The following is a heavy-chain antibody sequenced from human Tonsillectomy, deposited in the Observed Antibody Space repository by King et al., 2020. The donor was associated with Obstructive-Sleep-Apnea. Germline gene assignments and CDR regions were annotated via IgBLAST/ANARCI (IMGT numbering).Heavy chain of an antibody. Sequence: VQLVESGGDLVQQGQSLRLSCTTSGFSFGDYALSCFRQAPGKGLEWCGFSRKQAYGGTTEYAASVKGRFTISRDGSKSIAYLQMNSLKTEDTAVYYCTAELRYFDPPNYWGQGTLVIVSS. CDR2: SRKQAYGGTT. V-gene: IGHV3-49*01. CDR1: GFSFGDYA. CDR3: TAELRYFDPPNY. J-gene: IGHJ4*02. D-gene: IGHD3-9*01.